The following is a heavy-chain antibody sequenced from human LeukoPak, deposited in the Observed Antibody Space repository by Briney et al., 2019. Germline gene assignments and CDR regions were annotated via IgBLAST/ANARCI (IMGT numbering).Heavy chain of an antibody. J-gene: IGHJ5*02. Sequence: SETLSLTCAVYGGSFSGYYWSWIRQPPGKGLEWIGEINHSGSTNYNPSLKSRVTISVDTSKNQFSLKLSSVTAADTAVYYCARHRCSSTSCYKGGWFGPWGQGTLVTVSA. CDR2: INHSGST. CDR1: GGSFSGYY. CDR3: ARHRCSSTSCYKGGWFGP. V-gene: IGHV4-34*01. D-gene: IGHD2-2*02.